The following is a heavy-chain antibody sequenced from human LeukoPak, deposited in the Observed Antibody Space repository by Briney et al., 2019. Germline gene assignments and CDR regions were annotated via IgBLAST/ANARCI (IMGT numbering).Heavy chain of an antibody. CDR2: INHSGST. V-gene: IGHV4-34*01. CDR1: GGSFSGYY. D-gene: IGHD3-10*01. CDR3: ARAPELYYFDC. Sequence: SETLSLTCAVYGGSFSGYYWSWIRQPPGKGLEWIGEINHSGSTNYNPSLKSRVTISVDTSKNQFSLKLSSVTAADTAVYYCARAPELYYFDCWGQGTLVTVSS. J-gene: IGHJ4*02.